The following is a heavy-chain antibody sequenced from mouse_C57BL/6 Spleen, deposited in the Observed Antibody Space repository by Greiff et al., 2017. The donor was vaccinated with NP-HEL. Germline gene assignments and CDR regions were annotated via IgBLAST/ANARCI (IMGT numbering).Heavy chain of an antibody. J-gene: IGHJ4*01. Sequence: VQGVESGPELVKPGASVKISCKASGYTFSSSWMNWVKQRPGKGLEWIGRIYPGDGDTNYNGKFKGKATLTADKSSSTAYMQLSSLTSEDSAVYYCATDGYYDAMDYWGQGTSVTVSS. V-gene: IGHV1-82*01. CDR2: IYPGDGDT. D-gene: IGHD2-3*01. CDR3: ATDGYYDAMDY. CDR1: GYTFSSSW.